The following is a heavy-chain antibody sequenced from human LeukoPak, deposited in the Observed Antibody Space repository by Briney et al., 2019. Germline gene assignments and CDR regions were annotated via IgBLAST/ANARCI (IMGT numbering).Heavy chain of an antibody. Sequence: PWASVKVSCKASGYTFTNYAIHWVRQAPGQRLEWMGWINAGNGNTKYSQKFQGRVTITRDTSASTAYMELRSLRSDDTAVYYCARVSGATWFDPWGQGTLVTVSS. CDR1: GYTFTNYA. J-gene: IGHJ5*02. V-gene: IGHV1-3*01. D-gene: IGHD3-10*02. CDR3: ARVSGATWFDP. CDR2: INAGNGNT.